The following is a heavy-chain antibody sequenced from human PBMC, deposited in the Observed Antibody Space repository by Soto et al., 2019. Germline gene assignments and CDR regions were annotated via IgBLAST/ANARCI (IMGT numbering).Heavy chain of an antibody. Sequence: AAVKVSCKASGYTFTSYYIHWVRQAPGQGLEWMGWINAGNGNTKYSQRFQGRVTITRDTSASTAYMELSSLRSEDTALYYCARVSGYYLPDYWGQGTLVTVSS. V-gene: IGHV1-3*01. CDR2: INAGNGNT. D-gene: IGHD5-12*01. J-gene: IGHJ4*02. CDR1: GYTFTSYY. CDR3: ARVSGYYLPDY.